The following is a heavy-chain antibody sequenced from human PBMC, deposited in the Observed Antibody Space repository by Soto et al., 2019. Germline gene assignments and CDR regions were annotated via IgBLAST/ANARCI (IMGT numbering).Heavy chain of an antibody. CDR1: GFTFSSYA. CDR3: AKAGFSIGGSPSSFDY. Sequence: GGSLRLSCAASGFTFSSYAMNWVRQAPGKGLEWVSAMSGTGGSTYYADSVKGRFTISRDNSKNTLYLQMNSLRVEDTAVFPCAKAGFSIGGSPSSFDYWGQGTRVTLS. D-gene: IGHD6-19*01. CDR2: MSGTGGST. J-gene: IGHJ4*02. V-gene: IGHV3-23*01.